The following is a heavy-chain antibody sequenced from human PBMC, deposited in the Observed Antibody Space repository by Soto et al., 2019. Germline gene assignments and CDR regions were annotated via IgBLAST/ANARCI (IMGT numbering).Heavy chain of an antibody. D-gene: IGHD3-10*01. CDR3: ARILVRGAIDY. J-gene: IGHJ4*02. Sequence: EVQLEESGGDLVQPGGSLRLSCAASEFTFSSYSMNWVRQAPGKGLEWVSYISSAGSTIHYADSVQGRFTMSRDNAKNLLFLQMHSLRAEDTAVYYCARILVRGAIDYWGQGTLVTVSS. CDR2: ISSAGSTI. V-gene: IGHV3-48*01. CDR1: EFTFSSYS.